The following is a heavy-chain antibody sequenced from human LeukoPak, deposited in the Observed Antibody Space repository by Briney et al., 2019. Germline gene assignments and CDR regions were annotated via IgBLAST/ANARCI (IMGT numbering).Heavy chain of an antibody. Sequence: PGGSLRLSCAASGSTFSSYGMHWVRQAPGKGLEWVAVIWYDGSNKYYADSVKGQFTISRDNSKNTLYPQMNSLRAEDTAVYYCAREDTATPRHAFDIWGQGTMVTVSS. CDR1: GSTFSSYG. J-gene: IGHJ3*02. D-gene: IGHD5-18*01. CDR3: AREDTATPRHAFDI. V-gene: IGHV3-33*01. CDR2: IWYDGSNK.